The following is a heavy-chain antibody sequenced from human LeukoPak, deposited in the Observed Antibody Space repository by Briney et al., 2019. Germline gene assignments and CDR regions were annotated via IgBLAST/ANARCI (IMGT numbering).Heavy chain of an antibody. J-gene: IGHJ4*02. V-gene: IGHV3-21*01. D-gene: IGHD3-10*01. CDR1: GFTFSSYS. CDR2: ISSRSTYI. Sequence: GGSLRLSCSASGFTFSSYSMNWVRQAPGKGLEWVSSISSRSTYIYYADSLKGLFTISRDNAKNSLYLQMNSLRAEDTAVYYCAARDSYGSGSYPIDYWGQGTLVTVSS. CDR3: AARDSYGSGSYPIDY.